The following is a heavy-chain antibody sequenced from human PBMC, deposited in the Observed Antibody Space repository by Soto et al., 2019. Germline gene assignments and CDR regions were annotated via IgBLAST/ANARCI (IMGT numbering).Heavy chain of an antibody. CDR1: GYTFTSYD. CDR2: MNPNSGNT. D-gene: IGHD5-12*01. CDR3: ARGSPGWSGYDLGIQFDY. J-gene: IGHJ4*02. Sequence: GASVKVSCKASGYTFTSYDINWVRQATGQGLERMGWMNPNSGNTGYAQKFQGRVTMTRNTSISTAYMELSSLRSEDTAVYYCARGSPGWSGYDLGIQFDYWGQGTLVTVSS. V-gene: IGHV1-8*01.